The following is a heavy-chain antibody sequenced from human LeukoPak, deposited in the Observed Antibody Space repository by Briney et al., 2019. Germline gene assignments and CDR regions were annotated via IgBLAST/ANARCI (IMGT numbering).Heavy chain of an antibody. Sequence: PGGSLRLSCAASGFTFDDYAMHWVRHAPGKGLEWVSAISGSGGSTYYADSVKGRFTISRDNSKSTLYLQMNSLRAEDTAVYYCAKKIGSYNAFDIWGQGTMVTVYS. V-gene: IGHV3-23*01. CDR2: ISGSGGST. J-gene: IGHJ3*02. CDR1: GFTFDDYA. CDR3: AKKIGSYNAFDI. D-gene: IGHD1-26*01.